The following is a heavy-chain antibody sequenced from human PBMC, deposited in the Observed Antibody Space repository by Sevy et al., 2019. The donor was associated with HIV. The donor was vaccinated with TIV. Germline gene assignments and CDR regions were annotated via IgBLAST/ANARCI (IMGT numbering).Heavy chain of an antibody. CDR3: ARADPFRRFLEWLLFDGMDV. J-gene: IGHJ6*02. Sequence: ASVKVSCKASGYTFTGYYMHWVRQAPGQGLEWMGWINPNSGGTNYAQKFQGRVTMTRDTSISTAYMELSRLRSDDTAVYYCARADPFRRFLEWLLFDGMDVWGQGTTVTISS. CDR1: GYTFTGYY. CDR2: INPNSGGT. V-gene: IGHV1-2*02. D-gene: IGHD3-3*01.